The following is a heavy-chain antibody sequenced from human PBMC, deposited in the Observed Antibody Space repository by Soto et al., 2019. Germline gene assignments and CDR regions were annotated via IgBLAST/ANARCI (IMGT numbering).Heavy chain of an antibody. Sequence: SGALSLTSAVSGGSFSGYYSSWIRQPPGKGLEWIGEINHSASTNSKPSVKSRLTISVDTSKYLFSLKLRSVTAADAGLYSCARWSGVAGLRVFDYWGRGTLVNVS. CDR1: GGSFSGYY. CDR3: ARWSGVAGLRVFDY. V-gene: IGHV4-34*01. D-gene: IGHD6-19*01. J-gene: IGHJ4*02. CDR2: INHSAST.